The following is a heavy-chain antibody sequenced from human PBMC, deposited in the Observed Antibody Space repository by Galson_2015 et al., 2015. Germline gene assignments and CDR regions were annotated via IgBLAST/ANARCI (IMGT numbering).Heavy chain of an antibody. Sequence: SLRLSCAASGFSFNSYAMSWVRQAPGKGLEWVSSISGDGGNIYYADSVKGRFTISRDNSKNTLYLQMTSLRAEDTAVYYCAKGGGYGMDVWGQGTTVIVFS. CDR1: GFSFNSYA. V-gene: IGHV3-23*01. D-gene: IGHD2-15*01. CDR2: ISGDGGNI. CDR3: AKGGGYGMDV. J-gene: IGHJ6*02.